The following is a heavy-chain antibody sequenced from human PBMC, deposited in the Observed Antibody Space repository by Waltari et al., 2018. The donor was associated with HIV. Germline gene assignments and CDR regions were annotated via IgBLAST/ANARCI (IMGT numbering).Heavy chain of an antibody. D-gene: IGHD4-17*01. CDR1: GYTFTGYY. Sequence: QVQLVQSGAEVKKPGASVKVSCKGSGYTFTGYYIHWVRQAPGQGLEWMGWINPNNGGTNYAKKFQDRVTMTRDTSISTAYMELSRLRSDDTAVYYCARNLDGDYVLAYWGQGILVTVSS. J-gene: IGHJ4*02. V-gene: IGHV1-2*02. CDR2: INPNNGGT. CDR3: ARNLDGDYVLAY.